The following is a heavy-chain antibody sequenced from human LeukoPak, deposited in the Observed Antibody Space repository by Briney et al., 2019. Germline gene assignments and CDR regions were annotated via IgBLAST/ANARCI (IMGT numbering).Heavy chain of an antibody. V-gene: IGHV4-38-2*02. CDR3: ASPPYGSGSYYKHDAFDI. Sequence: SETLSLTCTVSGYSISSGYYWGWIRQPPGKGLEWIGSIYHSGSTYYNLSLKSRVTISVDTSKNQFSLKLSSVTAADTAVYYCASPPYGSGSYYKHDAFDIWGQGTMVTVSS. CDR2: IYHSGST. CDR1: GYSISSGYY. D-gene: IGHD3-10*01. J-gene: IGHJ3*02.